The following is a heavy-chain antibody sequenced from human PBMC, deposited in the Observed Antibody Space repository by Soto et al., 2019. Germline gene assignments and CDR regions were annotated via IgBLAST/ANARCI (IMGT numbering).Heavy chain of an antibody. CDR2: IIPISGTI. D-gene: IGHD2-15*01. J-gene: IGHJ4*02. Sequence: QVQLVQSGAEVKKPGSSVKVSCKIFGGTFSSYAFGWVRQAPGQGLEWMGGIIPISGTINYAQKFQGRVTIAADKSPFTAYMELSSLRSEDTAVYYCARHGGNPSILWGQGTLVTVSS. V-gene: IGHV1-69*06. CDR1: GGTFSSYA. CDR3: ARHGGNPSIL.